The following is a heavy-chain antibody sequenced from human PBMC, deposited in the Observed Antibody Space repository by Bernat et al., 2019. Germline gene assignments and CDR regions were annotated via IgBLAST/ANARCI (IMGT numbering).Heavy chain of an antibody. CDR2: VNHRGST. CDR3: ARGLTTFDY. V-gene: IGHV4-34*01. D-gene: IGHD4-17*01. CDR1: GGSFSGYY. J-gene: IGHJ4*02. Sequence: QVQLQESGPGLVKPSETLSLTCAVYGGSFSGYYWTWIRQPPGKGLEWIGEVNHRGSTAYNPSLRSRVTISIDTSNNQFSLKLTSVTAADTAVYYCARGLTTFDYWGLGTLVTVSS.